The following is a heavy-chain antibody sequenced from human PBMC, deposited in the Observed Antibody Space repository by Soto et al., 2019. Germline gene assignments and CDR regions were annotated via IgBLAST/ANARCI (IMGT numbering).Heavy chain of an antibody. J-gene: IGHJ1*01. Sequence: QVQLVQSGAEVKKPGASVKVSCKASEYTFTTYYIHWVRQAPGQGLEWMGIVNPSGGGTNFAQKFQGRVTMTRDTSTNTVYMELGSLRSEDTAVYYCARGGRLITSVEYFQHWGQGTLVTVSS. D-gene: IGHD1-20*01. CDR1: EYTFTTYY. V-gene: IGHV1-46*01. CDR3: ARGGRLITSVEYFQH. CDR2: VNPSGGGT.